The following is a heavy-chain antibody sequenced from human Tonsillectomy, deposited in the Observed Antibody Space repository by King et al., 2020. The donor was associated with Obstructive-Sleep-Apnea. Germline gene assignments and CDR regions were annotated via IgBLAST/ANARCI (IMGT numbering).Heavy chain of an antibody. CDR1: GYTFTSYA. V-gene: IGHV1-3*01. J-gene: IGHJ4*02. CDR2: INAGNGNT. CDR3: ARDLNYYDSSGYSD. Sequence: QLVQSGAEVKKPGASVKVSCKASGYTFTSYAMHWVRQAPGQRLEWMGWINAGNGNTKYSQKFQGRVTITRDTSASTAYMELSSLRSEDTAVYYCARDLNYYDSSGYSDWGQETLVTVSS. D-gene: IGHD3-22*01.